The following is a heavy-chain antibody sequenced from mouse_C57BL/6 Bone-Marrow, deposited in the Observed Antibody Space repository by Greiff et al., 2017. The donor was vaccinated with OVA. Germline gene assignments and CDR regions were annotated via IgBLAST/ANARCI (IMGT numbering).Heavy chain of an antibody. Sequence: EVKLQESGPGLVKPSQSLSLTCSVTGYSITSGYYWNWIRQFPGNKLEWMGYISYDGSNNYNPSLKNRISITRDTSKNQFFLKLNSVTTEDTATYYCARDRTGTWFAYWGQGTLVTVSA. CDR2: ISYDGSN. D-gene: IGHD4-1*01. CDR1: GYSITSGYY. V-gene: IGHV3-6*01. CDR3: ARDRTGTWFAY. J-gene: IGHJ3*01.